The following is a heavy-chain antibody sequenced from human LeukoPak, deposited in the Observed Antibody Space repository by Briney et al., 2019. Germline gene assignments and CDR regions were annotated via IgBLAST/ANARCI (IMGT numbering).Heavy chain of an antibody. Sequence: PSETLSLTCTVSGGSISSYYWSWIRQPPGKGLEWIGYIYYSGSTNYNPSLKSRVTISVDTSKNQFSLKLSSVTAADTAVYYCARALARSAFDYWGQGTLVTVSS. D-gene: IGHD3-10*01. CDR2: IYYSGST. CDR1: GGSISSYY. J-gene: IGHJ4*02. V-gene: IGHV4-59*01. CDR3: ARALARSAFDY.